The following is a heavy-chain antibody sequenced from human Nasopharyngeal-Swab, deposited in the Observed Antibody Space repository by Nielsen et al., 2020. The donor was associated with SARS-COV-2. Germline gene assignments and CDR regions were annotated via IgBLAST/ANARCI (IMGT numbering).Heavy chain of an antibody. D-gene: IGHD3/OR15-3a*01. CDR1: GYKILNYW. CDR3: ARVGWTGNYRGQLDS. V-gene: IGHV5-51*01. Sequence: GGPLRPSCKAPGYKILNYWIGWVRQLPGKGPEWIGIIYPGDSDTRYSPSFEGQVTMSVDRSISTAYLQWSSLKASDSAMYYCARVGWTGNYRGQLDSWGQGTLVTVSS. CDR2: IYPGDSDT. J-gene: IGHJ4*02.